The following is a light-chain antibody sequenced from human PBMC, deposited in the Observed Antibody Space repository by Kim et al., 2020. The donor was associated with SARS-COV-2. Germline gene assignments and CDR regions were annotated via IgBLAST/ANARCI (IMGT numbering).Light chain of an antibody. V-gene: IGKV1-5*01. Sequence: GSVVDRVTISCRASQRVGGLLAWYQHKPRSAQKVLLYDDFSLESGVSPLFSRSGCGTEFTVPISSLQPDYFASYFCQQYDNYPWTFGQGTKVDLK. CDR1: QRVGGL. CDR2: DDF. J-gene: IGKJ1*01. CDR3: QQYDNYPWT.